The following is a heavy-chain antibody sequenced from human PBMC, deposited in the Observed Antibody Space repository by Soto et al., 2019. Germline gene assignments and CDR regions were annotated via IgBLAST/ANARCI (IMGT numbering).Heavy chain of an antibody. J-gene: IGHJ4*02. CDR3: ARDLGGWPDY. Sequence: GASVKVSCKASGYTFTSYARHWVRQAPGQRLERMGWINAGSGNTKYSQKFQGRVTITRDTSASTAYMELSSLRSEDTAVYYCARDLGGWPDYWGQGTLVTVSS. CDR2: INAGSGNT. V-gene: IGHV1-3*01. D-gene: IGHD2-15*01. CDR1: GYTFTSYA.